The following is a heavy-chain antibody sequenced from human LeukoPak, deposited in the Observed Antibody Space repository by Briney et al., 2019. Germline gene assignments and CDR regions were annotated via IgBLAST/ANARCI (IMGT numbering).Heavy chain of an antibody. Sequence: ASVKVSCKASGYTFTGYYMHWVRQAPGQGLEWMGIINPSGGSTSYAQKFQGRVTMTRDTSISTAYMELSRLRSDDTAVYYCARDRYSEGINWFDPWGQGTLVTVSS. V-gene: IGHV1-46*01. J-gene: IGHJ5*02. D-gene: IGHD3-16*02. CDR1: GYTFTGYY. CDR2: INPSGGST. CDR3: ARDRYSEGINWFDP.